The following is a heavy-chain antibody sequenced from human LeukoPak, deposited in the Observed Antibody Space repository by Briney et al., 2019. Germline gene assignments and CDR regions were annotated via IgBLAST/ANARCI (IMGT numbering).Heavy chain of an antibody. Sequence: GGSLRLSCAASGFTFSSYAMTWVRQAPGKGLEWVSSISGSGGYTYYTDSVQGRFTISRDNSKNTLYLKMNSLRAEDTAVYYCAKDGQPSTRSYLCTNGICYEDYWGQRTLVTVSS. CDR2: ISGSGGYT. J-gene: IGHJ4*02. CDR1: GFTFSSYA. D-gene: IGHD2-8*01. CDR3: AKDGQPSTRSYLCTNGICYEDY. V-gene: IGHV3-23*01.